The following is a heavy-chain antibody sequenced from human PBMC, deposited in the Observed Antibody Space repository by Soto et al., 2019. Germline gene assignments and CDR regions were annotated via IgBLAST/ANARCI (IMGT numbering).Heavy chain of an antibody. CDR2: IYYSGST. CDR3: ASLDYQSFYYYMDV. J-gene: IGHJ6*03. Sequence: QLQLQESGPGLVKPSETLSLTCTVSGGSISSSSYYWGWIRQPPGKGLEWIGSIYYSGSTYYNPSLKSRVTIYVDTSKNQFSLKLSSVTAADTAVYYCASLDYQSFYYYMDVWGKGTTVTVSS. CDR1: GGSISSSSYY. D-gene: IGHD4-17*01. V-gene: IGHV4-39*01.